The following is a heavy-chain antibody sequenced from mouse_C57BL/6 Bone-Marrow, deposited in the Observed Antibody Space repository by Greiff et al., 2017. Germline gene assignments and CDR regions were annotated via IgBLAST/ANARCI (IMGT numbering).Heavy chain of an antibody. J-gene: IGHJ2*01. CDR2: IRSKSNNYAT. Sequence: EVQGVESGGGLVQPKGSLKLSCAASGFSFNTYAMNWVRQAPGKGLEWVARIRSKSNNYATYYADSVKDRFTISRDDSESMLYLQMNNLKTEDTAMYYCVRTGGSSSFDYWGQGTTLTVSS. D-gene: IGHD1-1*01. CDR3: VRTGGSSSFDY. CDR1: GFSFNTYA. V-gene: IGHV10-1*01.